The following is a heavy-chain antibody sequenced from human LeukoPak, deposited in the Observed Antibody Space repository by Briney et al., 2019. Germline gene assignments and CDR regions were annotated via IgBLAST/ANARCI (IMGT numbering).Heavy chain of an antibody. D-gene: IGHD6-19*01. CDR1: GFTLSSYA. J-gene: IGHJ4*02. Sequence: GGSLRLSCAASGFTLSSYAMSWVRQAPGKGLEWVAAISGSGGSTYYADSVKGRFTISRDNSKNTLYLQMNSLRAEDTAVYYCAKEGYSSGWYFDYWGQGTLVTVSS. CDR3: AKEGYSSGWYFDY. V-gene: IGHV3-23*01. CDR2: ISGSGGST.